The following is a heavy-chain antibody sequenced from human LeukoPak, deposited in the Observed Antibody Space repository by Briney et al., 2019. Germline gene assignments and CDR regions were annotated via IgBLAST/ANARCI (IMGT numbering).Heavy chain of an antibody. Sequence: ASVKVSCKASGYTFTGYYMHWVRQAPGQGLEWMGWINPNSGDTNYAQKFQGRVTMTRDTSISTAYMELSRLRSDDTAVYYCARDRAGYCSGGSCYPNWFDPWGQGTLVTVSS. CDR3: ARDRAGYCSGGSCYPNWFDP. D-gene: IGHD2-15*01. V-gene: IGHV1-2*02. CDR1: GYTFTGYY. J-gene: IGHJ5*02. CDR2: INPNSGDT.